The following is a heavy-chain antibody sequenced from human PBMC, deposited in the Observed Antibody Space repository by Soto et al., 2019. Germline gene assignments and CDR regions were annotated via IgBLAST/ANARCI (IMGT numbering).Heavy chain of an antibody. D-gene: IGHD3-22*01. CDR2: IKQDGSEK. Sequence: GGSLRLSCAASGFTFSSYWMSWVRQAPGKGLEWVANIKQDGSEKYYVDSVKGRFTISRDNAKNSLYLQMNSLRAEDTAVHYCAFDSSGYYDAFDIWGQGTMVTVSS. CDR3: AFDSSGYYDAFDI. J-gene: IGHJ3*02. CDR1: GFTFSSYW. V-gene: IGHV3-7*03.